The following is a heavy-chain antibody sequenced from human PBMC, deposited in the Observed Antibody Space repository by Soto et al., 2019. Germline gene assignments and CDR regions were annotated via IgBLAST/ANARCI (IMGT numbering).Heavy chain of an antibody. J-gene: IGHJ6*02. CDR1: GYSFTSYW. D-gene: IGHD1-26*01. V-gene: IGHV5-51*01. Sequence: GESLKISCKGSGYSFTSYWIGWVRQMPGKGLEWMGGIYPGDSDSRYSPSFQGQVTISADNSISTAYLQSSSLKASDTAMYYCARLDSGSYPYYYYYGMDVWGQGTTVTVSS. CDR3: ARLDSGSYPYYYYYGMDV. CDR2: IYPGDSDS.